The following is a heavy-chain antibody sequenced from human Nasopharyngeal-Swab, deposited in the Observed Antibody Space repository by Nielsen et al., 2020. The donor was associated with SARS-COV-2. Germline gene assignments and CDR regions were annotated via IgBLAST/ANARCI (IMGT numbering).Heavy chain of an antibody. J-gene: IGHJ6*02. Sequence: ASVKVSCKASGHTFTSYGISWVRQAPGQGLVWMGWISGYNGNTNYAQKLQGRVTMTTDTSTSTAYMELRSLRSDDTAVYYCATGPAVADQYYYYYGMDVWGQGTTVTVSS. CDR2: ISGYNGNT. V-gene: IGHV1-18*01. CDR3: ATGPAVADQYYYYYGMDV. D-gene: IGHD6-19*01. CDR1: GHTFTSYG.